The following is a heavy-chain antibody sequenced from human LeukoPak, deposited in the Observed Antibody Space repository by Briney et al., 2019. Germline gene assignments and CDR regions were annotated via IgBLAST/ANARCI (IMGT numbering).Heavy chain of an antibody. Sequence: GGSLRPSCAASGFTFSSYAMSWVRQAPGKGLEWVSAISGSGGSTYYADSVKGRFTISRDNSKNTLYLQMNSLRAEDTAVYYCAKDRGLGMVVTTCNDYWGQGTLVTVSS. D-gene: IGHD4/OR15-4a*01. J-gene: IGHJ4*02. CDR2: ISGSGGST. CDR1: GFTFSSYA. V-gene: IGHV3-23*01. CDR3: AKDRGLGMVVTTCNDY.